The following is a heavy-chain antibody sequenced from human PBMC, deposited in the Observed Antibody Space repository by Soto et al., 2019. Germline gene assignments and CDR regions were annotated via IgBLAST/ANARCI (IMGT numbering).Heavy chain of an antibody. D-gene: IGHD2-8*01. V-gene: IGHV1-8*01. CDR1: GYTFTGYD. CDR2: MNPNSGNT. CDR3: VVLMVYASDAFDI. Sequence: GASVKVSCKASGYTFTGYDINWVRQATGQGLEWMGWMNPNSGNTGYAQKFQGRVTMTRNTSISTAYMELSSLRSEDTAVYYCVVLMVYASDAFDIWGQGTMVTVSS. J-gene: IGHJ3*02.